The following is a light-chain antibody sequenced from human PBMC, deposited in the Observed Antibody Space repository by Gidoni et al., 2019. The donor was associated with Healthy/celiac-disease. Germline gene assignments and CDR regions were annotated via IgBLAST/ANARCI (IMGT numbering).Light chain of an antibody. J-gene: IGKJ1*01. CDR1: QSISSY. V-gene: IGKV1-39*01. Sequence: DIQMTHCPSSLSASVGDRVTITCRASQSISSYLTWYQQKPGKAPKLLLYAASSWQSGVPSRFSGSGSGTDFTLTISSLQPEDFATYYCQQSSSTPLAFGQGTKVEIK. CDR2: AAS. CDR3: QQSSSTPLA.